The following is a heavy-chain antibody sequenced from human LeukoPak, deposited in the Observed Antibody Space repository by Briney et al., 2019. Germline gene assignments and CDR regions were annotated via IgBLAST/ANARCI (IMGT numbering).Heavy chain of an antibody. Sequence: KPSETLSLTCAVYGGSFSGYYWSWIRQPPGKGLEWIGGINHSGSTNYNPSLKSRVTISVDTSKNQFSLKLSSVTAADTAVYYCARPQSGNSFDYWGQGTLVTVSS. V-gene: IGHV4-34*01. D-gene: IGHD4-23*01. CDR1: GGSFSGYY. CDR3: ARPQSGNSFDY. J-gene: IGHJ4*02. CDR2: INHSGST.